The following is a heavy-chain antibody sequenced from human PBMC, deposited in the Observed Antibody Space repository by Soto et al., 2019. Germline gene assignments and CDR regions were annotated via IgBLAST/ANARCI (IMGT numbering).Heavy chain of an antibody. J-gene: IGHJ4*02. CDR3: ATSGSFQAKYFFDY. CDR2: VYYTGKT. CDR1: GGSINSGDYY. D-gene: IGHD3-10*01. V-gene: IGHV4-39*02. Sequence: QLQLLESGPGLVKPSETLSLSCTVSGGSINSGDYYWAWIRQPPGKGLEWIGSVYYTGKTYSRPSLESRVTISIDTSKNHFSLDLRSVTAADTAVYYCATSGSFQAKYFFDYWGRGTLVTVSS.